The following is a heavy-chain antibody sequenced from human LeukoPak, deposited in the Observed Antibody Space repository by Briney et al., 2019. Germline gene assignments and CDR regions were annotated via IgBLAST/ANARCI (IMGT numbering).Heavy chain of an antibody. V-gene: IGHV3-23*03. Sequence: GRSLRLSCTASGFNFGVFAMAWVRQAPGRGLDWVSGVYAGGTSAKYPDSVKGRFTVSRDNSKNTLYLQMNNLRVDETAVYYCAKDLTFGDGNWELDAWGQGTLVTVSS. J-gene: IGHJ5*02. CDR3: AKDLTFGDGNWELDA. CDR2: VYAGGTSA. D-gene: IGHD3-10*01. CDR1: GFNFGVFA.